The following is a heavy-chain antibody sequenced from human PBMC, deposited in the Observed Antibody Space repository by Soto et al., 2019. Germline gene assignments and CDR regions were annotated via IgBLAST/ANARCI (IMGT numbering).Heavy chain of an antibody. Sequence: QVQLVESGGGVVQPGRSLRLSCAASGFTFSNNAMDWVRQAPGKGLEWVAVISYDGSNKYIAESVKGRFTISRDNSKNTLFLQINSLRAEDTAVYYCARGTTTSAFSARDVWGQGTTVTVSS. J-gene: IGHJ6*02. CDR2: ISYDGSNK. CDR3: ARGTTTSAFSARDV. D-gene: IGHD1-1*01. V-gene: IGHV3-30-3*01. CDR1: GFTFSNNA.